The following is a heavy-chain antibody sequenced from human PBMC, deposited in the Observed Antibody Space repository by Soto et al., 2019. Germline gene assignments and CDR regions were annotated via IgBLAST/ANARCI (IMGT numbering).Heavy chain of an antibody. CDR1: GYSFTSYW. CDR2: IYPGDSDT. CDR3: ERSKLDMDGGRYYYYGMDV. Sequence: PGESLKISCKGSGYSFTSYWIGWVRQMPGKGLEWMGIIYPGDSDTRYSPSFQGQVTISADKSISTAYLQWSSLKASDTAMYYCERSKLDMDGGRYYYYGMDVWGQGTTVTVSS. V-gene: IGHV5-51*01. J-gene: IGHJ6*02. D-gene: IGHD1-1*01.